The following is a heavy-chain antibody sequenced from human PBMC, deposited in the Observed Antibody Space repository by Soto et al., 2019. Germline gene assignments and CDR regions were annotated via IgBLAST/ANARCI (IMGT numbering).Heavy chain of an antibody. CDR1: GDSVSSNSAA. J-gene: IGHJ4*02. Sequence: SQTLSLTCAISGDSVSSNSAAWNWIRQSPSRGLEWLGRTYYRSKWYNDYAVSVKSRITIHPDTSKNQFSLQLNSVTPEDTAVYCYARYDSDYGDHYFDYGGQGTMVTVSS. CDR2: TYYRSKWYN. V-gene: IGHV6-1*01. CDR3: ARYDSDYGDHYFDY. D-gene: IGHD4-17*01.